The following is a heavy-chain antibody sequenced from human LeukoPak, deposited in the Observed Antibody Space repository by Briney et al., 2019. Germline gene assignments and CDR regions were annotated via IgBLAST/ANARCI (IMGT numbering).Heavy chain of an antibody. D-gene: IGHD5-18*01. CDR1: GGSISSYY. Sequence: PSETLSLTCTVSGGSISSYYCNWIRQPPGKGLEWIGYIYYSGSTNYNPSLKSRVTISVDTSKNQFSLRLSSVTAADTAVYYCARGLSGYSYGYYFDYWGQGTLLTVSS. J-gene: IGHJ4*02. CDR2: IYYSGST. V-gene: IGHV4-59*01. CDR3: ARGLSGYSYGYYFDY.